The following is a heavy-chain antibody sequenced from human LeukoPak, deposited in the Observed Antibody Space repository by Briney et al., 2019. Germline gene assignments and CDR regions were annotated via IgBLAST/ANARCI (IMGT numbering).Heavy chain of an antibody. D-gene: IGHD1-26*01. CDR2: ISGNGGGT. CDR3: VKDLGRYRNNCFDY. Sequence: PGGSLRLSCAASGFTFSSYAMSWVRQAPEKGLEWVSTISGNGGGTYYADSVKGWFTISRDDSKNTLYLQMNSLRAEDTAVYYCVKDLGRYRNNCFDYWGQGTLVTVSS. J-gene: IGHJ4*02. CDR1: GFTFSSYA. V-gene: IGHV3-23*01.